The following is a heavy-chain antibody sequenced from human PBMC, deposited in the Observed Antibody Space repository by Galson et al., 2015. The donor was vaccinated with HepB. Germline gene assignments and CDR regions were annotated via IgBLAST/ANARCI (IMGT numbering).Heavy chain of an antibody. D-gene: IGHD3-3*01. J-gene: IGHJ5*02. Sequence: SVKVSCKASGYTFTSYDINWVRQATGQGLEWMGWMNPNSGNTGYAQKFQGRVTMTRNTSISTAYMELSSLRSEDTAVYYCARARKLRFLEWLSEGDWFDPWGQGTLVTVSS. V-gene: IGHV1-8*01. CDR1: GYTFTSYD. CDR3: ARARKLRFLEWLSEGDWFDP. CDR2: MNPNSGNT.